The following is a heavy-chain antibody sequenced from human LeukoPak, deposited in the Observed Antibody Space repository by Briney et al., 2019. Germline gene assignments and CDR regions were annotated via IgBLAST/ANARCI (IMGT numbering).Heavy chain of an antibody. V-gene: IGHV3-48*03. D-gene: IGHD4/OR15-4a*01. CDR3: ARSKPRANYYYYGMDV. J-gene: IGHJ6*02. CDR2: ISSSGSII. Sequence: GGSLRLSCAASGFAFSSYEMNWVRQAPGKGLEWVSYISSSGSIIYYADSVKGRFTISRDNAKNSLYLQMNSLRAEDTAVYYCARSKPRANYYYYGMDVWGQGTTVTVSS. CDR1: GFAFSSYE.